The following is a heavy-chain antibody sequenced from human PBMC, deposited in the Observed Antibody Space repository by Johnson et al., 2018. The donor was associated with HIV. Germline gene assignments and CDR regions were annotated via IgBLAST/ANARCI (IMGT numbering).Heavy chain of an antibody. V-gene: IGHV3-30*18. J-gene: IGHJ3*02. Sequence: QVQLVESGGGVVQPGRSLRLSCAASGFTFSSYAMHWVRQAPGKGLDWVAVISDDGSNEYYGDSVKGRFNISRDNSKNTLYLQMNSLKTEDTGVYYCAKPPSMGADAFDIWGQGTMVTVSS. CDR1: GFTFSSYA. D-gene: IGHD3-16*01. CDR2: ISDDGSNE. CDR3: AKPPSMGADAFDI.